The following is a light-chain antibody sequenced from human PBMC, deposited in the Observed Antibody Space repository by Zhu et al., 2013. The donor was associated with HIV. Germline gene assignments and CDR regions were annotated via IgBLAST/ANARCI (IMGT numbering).Light chain of an antibody. J-gene: IGKJ1*01. CDR1: QTISSNY. Sequence: EIVLTQSPGTLSVSPGERATLSCRASQTISSNYLAWYQQRPGQAPRLLIHGASNRATGIPDRFSGTGSGTDFTLTISRLEPDDSAVYYCQQYGDSPPWTFGQGTKVEIK. V-gene: IGKV3-20*01. CDR3: QQYGDSPPWT. CDR2: GAS.